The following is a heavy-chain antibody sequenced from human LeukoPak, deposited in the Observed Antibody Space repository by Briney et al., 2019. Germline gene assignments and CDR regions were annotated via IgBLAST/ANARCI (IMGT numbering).Heavy chain of an antibody. Sequence: PSETLSLTCTVSGGSISSYYWSWIRQPPGKGLEWIGYIYYSGSTNYNPSLKSRVTMSVDTSKNQFSLKLSSVTAADTAVYYCARDPNMITFGGVIVSAFDIWGQGTMVTVSS. CDR2: IYYSGST. CDR1: GGSISSYY. V-gene: IGHV4-59*12. D-gene: IGHD3-16*02. CDR3: ARDPNMITFGGVIVSAFDI. J-gene: IGHJ3*02.